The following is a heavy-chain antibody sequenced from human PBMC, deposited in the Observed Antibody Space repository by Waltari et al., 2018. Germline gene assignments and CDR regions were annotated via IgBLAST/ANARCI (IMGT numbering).Heavy chain of an antibody. V-gene: IGHV6-1*01. CDR3: ASGRYSAMDV. CDR1: GDSISRAGAA. J-gene: IGHJ6*02. CDR2: AHYYRSKWSN. Sequence: QVQLQQSGPGLVKPSLTLPLTCDISGDSISRAGAAWNWIRQSPSGGLGWLGRAHYYRSKWSNDYAVSVRGRITISPDTSKNQFSLQLKSVTPEDTAVYFCASGRYSAMDVWGQGTAVTVSS. D-gene: IGHD2-15*01.